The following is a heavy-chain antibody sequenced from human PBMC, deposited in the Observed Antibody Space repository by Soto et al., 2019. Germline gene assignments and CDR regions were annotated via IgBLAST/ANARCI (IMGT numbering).Heavy chain of an antibody. V-gene: IGHV1-8*01. Sequence: ASVKVSCKASGYTFTSYDINWVRQATGQGLEWMGWMNPNSGNTGYAQKSQGRVTMTRNTSISTAYMELSSLRSEDTAVYYCARGRVLRYFAWLRGAPGGMDVWGQGTTVTVSS. D-gene: IGHD3-9*01. J-gene: IGHJ6*02. CDR1: GYTFTSYD. CDR3: ARGRVLRYFAWLRGAPGGMDV. CDR2: MNPNSGNT.